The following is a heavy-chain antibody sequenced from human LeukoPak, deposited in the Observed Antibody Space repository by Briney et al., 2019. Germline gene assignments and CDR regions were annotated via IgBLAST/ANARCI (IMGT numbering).Heavy chain of an antibody. J-gene: IGHJ5*02. V-gene: IGHV4-59*08. CDR1: GGSISSYY. Sequence: PSETLSLTCTVSGGSISSYYWSWIRQPPGKGLEWIGYIYYSGSTNYNPSLKSRVTISVDTSKNQFSLKLSSVTAADTAVYYGARHRRARALWFDPWGQGTLVTVSS. D-gene: IGHD3-10*01. CDR3: ARHRRARALWFDP. CDR2: IYYSGST.